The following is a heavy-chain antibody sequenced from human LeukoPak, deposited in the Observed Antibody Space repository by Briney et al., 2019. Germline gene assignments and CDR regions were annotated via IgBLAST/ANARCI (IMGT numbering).Heavy chain of an antibody. D-gene: IGHD5-18*01. J-gene: IGHJ6*02. Sequence: PGGSLRLSCAASGFTFSSYDMHWVRHATGKGLEWVSAIGAAGDTYYPGSVKGRFTISRENAKNSLYLQMNSLRAGDTAVYYCARVSRGYSMDVWGQGTTVTVSS. V-gene: IGHV3-13*01. CDR2: IGAAGDT. CDR1: GFTFSSYD. CDR3: ARVSRGYSMDV.